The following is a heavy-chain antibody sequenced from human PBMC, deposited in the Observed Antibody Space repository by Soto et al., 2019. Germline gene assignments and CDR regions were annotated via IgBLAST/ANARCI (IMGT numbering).Heavy chain of an antibody. V-gene: IGHV4-31*03. D-gene: IGHD3-10*01. Sequence: QVQLQESGPGLVKPSQTLSLTCTVSGGSIRSGGYYWSWIRQHPGKGLEWIGYIYYSGSTYYNPSLKSRVTISVDTSKNQFSLKLSSVTAADTAVYYCARDIPLYGSGTYGMDVWGQGTTVTVSS. CDR2: IYYSGST. CDR3: ARDIPLYGSGTYGMDV. J-gene: IGHJ6*02. CDR1: GGSIRSGGYY.